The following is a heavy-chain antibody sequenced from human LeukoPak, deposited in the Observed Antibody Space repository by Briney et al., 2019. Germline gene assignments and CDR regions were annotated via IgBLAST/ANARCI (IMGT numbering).Heavy chain of an antibody. D-gene: IGHD4-17*01. J-gene: IGHJ4*02. V-gene: IGHV3-30-3*01. CDR1: GLTLSRAG. Sequence: GESLGLSCVASGLTLSRAGLHWVRQAPAKGLEGVAVMIYHEDSEQYTDSVKGRFTISRDNSKNTLYPQMNSLKAEDTAIYYCARDIGGLDGDGLDYWGQGTLVTVSS. CDR3: ARDIGGLDGDGLDY. CDR2: MIYHEDSE.